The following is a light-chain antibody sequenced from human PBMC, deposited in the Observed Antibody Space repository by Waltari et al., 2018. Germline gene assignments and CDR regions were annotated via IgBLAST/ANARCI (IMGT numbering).Light chain of an antibody. CDR1: SSDVGSYDL. Sequence: QSALTQPASVSGSPGQSITISCTGTSSDVGSYDLVSWYQQHPGKAPKLMIYEVSKRPSGVSNRFSGSKFGNTASLTISGLQAEDEGHYYCCSYAGNKVFWVFGGGTKLTVL. CDR2: EVS. V-gene: IGLV2-23*02. CDR3: CSYAGNKVFWV. J-gene: IGLJ3*02.